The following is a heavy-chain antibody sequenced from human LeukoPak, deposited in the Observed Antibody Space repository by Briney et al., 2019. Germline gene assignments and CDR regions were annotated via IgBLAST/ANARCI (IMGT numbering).Heavy chain of an antibody. Sequence: PGGSLRLSCAASGFTFSSYWMHWVRQAPGKGLVWVSRINSDGSTTTYADSVKGRFTISRDNAKNTLYLQMNSLRAEDTAVHYCARDLYGDFYFDYWGQGTLVTVSS. V-gene: IGHV3-74*01. CDR3: ARDLYGDFYFDY. J-gene: IGHJ4*02. CDR1: GFTFSSYW. D-gene: IGHD4-17*01. CDR2: INSDGSTT.